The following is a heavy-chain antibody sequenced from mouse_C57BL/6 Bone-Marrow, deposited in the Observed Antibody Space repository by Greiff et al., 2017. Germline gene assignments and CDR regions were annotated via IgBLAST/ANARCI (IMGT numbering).Heavy chain of an antibody. J-gene: IGHJ1*03. V-gene: IGHV1-85*01. CDR2: IYPRDGST. D-gene: IGHD1-1*01. CDR3: ARLEFDGSSGDWYFDV. CDR1: GYTFTSYD. Sequence: VNLVESGPELVKPGASVKLSCKASGYTFTSYDINRVKQRPGQGLEWIGWIYPRDGSTKYNEKFKGKATLTVDTSSSTAYMELHSLTSEDSAVYFCARLEFDGSSGDWYFDVWGTGTTVTVSS.